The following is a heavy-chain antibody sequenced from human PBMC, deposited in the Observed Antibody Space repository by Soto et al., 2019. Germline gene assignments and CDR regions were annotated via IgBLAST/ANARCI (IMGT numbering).Heavy chain of an antibody. Sequence: GESLKISCKGSGYSFTSYWIGWVRQMPGKGLEWMGIIYPGDSDTRYSPSFQGRVTISADKSISTAYLQWNSLKASDTAMYYCARHYCSSTSCYPVYYYYYGMDVWGQGTTVTVSS. CDR2: IYPGDSDT. D-gene: IGHD2-2*01. J-gene: IGHJ6*02. CDR1: GYSFTSYW. V-gene: IGHV5-51*01. CDR3: ARHYCSSTSCYPVYYYYYGMDV.